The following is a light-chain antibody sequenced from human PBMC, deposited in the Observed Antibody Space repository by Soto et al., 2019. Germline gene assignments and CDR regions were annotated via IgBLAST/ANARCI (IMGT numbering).Light chain of an antibody. V-gene: IGKV1-33*01. CDR3: QQYDNLLLT. J-gene: IGKJ3*01. CDR1: QDISNY. CDR2: DAS. Sequence: DIQMTQSPSSLSASVGDRVTITCQASQDISNYLNWYQQKPGKAPKLLIYDASNLETGVPSRLSGSGSGTDFTFPISSLQPEDIATYYCQQYDNLLLTFGPGTKVDI.